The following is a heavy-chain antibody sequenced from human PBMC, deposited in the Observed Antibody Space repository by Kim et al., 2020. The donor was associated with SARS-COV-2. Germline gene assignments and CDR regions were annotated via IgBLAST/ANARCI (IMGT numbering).Heavy chain of an antibody. CDR2: IWDDGSNK. J-gene: IGHJ5*02. Sequence: GGSLRLSCAASGFTFSSYGMHWVRQAPGKGLEWVAVIWDDGSNKYYADSVKGRFTISRDNSKNTLYLQMNSLRAEDTAVYYCARDVFAAAGIWSPWFDPWGQGTLVTVSS. D-gene: IGHD6-13*01. CDR3: ARDVFAAAGIWSPWFDP. V-gene: IGHV3-33*01. CDR1: GFTFSSYG.